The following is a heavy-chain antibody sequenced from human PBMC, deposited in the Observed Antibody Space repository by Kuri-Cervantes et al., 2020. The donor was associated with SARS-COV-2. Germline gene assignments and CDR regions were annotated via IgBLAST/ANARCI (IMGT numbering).Heavy chain of an antibody. CDR1: RYTFTAYY. Sequence: ASVKVSCKASRYTFTAYYIHWVRQAPGQGLEWMGWINPNSGDTNYSQKFQGWVTMTRDTSISTAYMELSRLKSDDTAVYYCARPKGLAGTGHYYGLDVWGQGTTVTRYS. CDR3: ARPKGLAGTGHYYGLDV. D-gene: IGHD1/OR15-1a*01. V-gene: IGHV1-2*04. CDR2: INPNSGDT. J-gene: IGHJ6*01.